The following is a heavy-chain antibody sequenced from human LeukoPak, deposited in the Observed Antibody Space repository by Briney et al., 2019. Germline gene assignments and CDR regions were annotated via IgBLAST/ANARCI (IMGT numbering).Heavy chain of an antibody. CDR2: ISSSGRTI. V-gene: IGHV3-48*03. CDR1: GFTFNNYQ. Sequence: GGSLRLSCAASGFTFNNYQMNWVRQAPGKGLECISYISSSGRTIYYADSLKGRFTVSRDNAKNSLYLRMNNLRAEDTAVYYCARGKYYFDYWGQGTLVTVSS. J-gene: IGHJ4*02. CDR3: ARGKYYFDY.